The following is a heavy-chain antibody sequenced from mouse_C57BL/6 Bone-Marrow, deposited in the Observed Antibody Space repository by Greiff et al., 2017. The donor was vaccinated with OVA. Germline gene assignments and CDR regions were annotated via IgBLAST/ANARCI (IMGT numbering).Heavy chain of an antibody. CDR2: IWSGGST. CDR1: GFSLTSYG. V-gene: IGHV2-2*01. Sequence: QVQLKESGPGLVQPSQSLSITCTASGFSLTSYGVNWVRQSPGKGLEWLGVIWSGGSTDHNAAYISRLNIIKDNSKSQVFFKINSLQSDDTAIYYCASYYYAMDYWGQGTSVTVSS. J-gene: IGHJ4*01. CDR3: ASYYYAMDY.